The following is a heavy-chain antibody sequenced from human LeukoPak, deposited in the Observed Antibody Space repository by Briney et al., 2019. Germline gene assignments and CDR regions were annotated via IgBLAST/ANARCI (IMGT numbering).Heavy chain of an antibody. D-gene: IGHD2-21*02. CDR3: PSVPVVTAPEVYMDV. V-gene: IGHV3-7*01. CDR2: IKQDGSEK. J-gene: IGHJ6*03. CDR1: GFPFSSYW. Sequence: PGGSLRLSCAASGFPFSSYWMSWVRQAPGKGLEWVANIKQDGSEKYYVDSVKGRFTISRDNAKNSLYLQMNSLRAGDVVVYYFPSVPVVTAPEVYMDVWGKGTTVTVSS.